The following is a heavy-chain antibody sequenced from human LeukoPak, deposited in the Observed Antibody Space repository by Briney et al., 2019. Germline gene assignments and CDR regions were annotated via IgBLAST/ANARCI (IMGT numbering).Heavy chain of an antibody. CDR1: GYSISSGYY. J-gene: IGHJ4*02. V-gene: IGHV4-38-2*02. Sequence: SETLSLTCTVSGYSISSGYYWSWIRQPPGKGLEWIGEINHSGSTNYNPSLKSRVTISVDTSKNQFSLKLSSVTAADTAVYYCARGRYSSSWYDYWGQGTLVTVSS. CDR2: INHSGST. D-gene: IGHD6-13*01. CDR3: ARGRYSSSWYDY.